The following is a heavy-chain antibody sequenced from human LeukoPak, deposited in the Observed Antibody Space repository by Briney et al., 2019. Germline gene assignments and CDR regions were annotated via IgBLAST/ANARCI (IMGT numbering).Heavy chain of an antibody. V-gene: IGHV3-23*01. J-gene: IGHJ4*02. CDR3: ANRDASSGWYALFDY. CDR2: ISGSGGST. Sequence: GGSLRLSCAASGFTFSSYAMSWVRLVPGKGLEWVSAISGSGGSTYYADSVKGRFTISRDNSKNTLYLQMNSLRAEDTAVYYCANRDASSGWYALFDYWGQGTLVTVSS. D-gene: IGHD6-19*01. CDR1: GFTFSSYA.